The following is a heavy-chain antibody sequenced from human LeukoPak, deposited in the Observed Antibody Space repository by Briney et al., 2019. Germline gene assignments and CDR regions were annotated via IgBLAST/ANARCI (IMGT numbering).Heavy chain of an antibody. Sequence: GGSLRLSCAASGFTVSSSYMSWVRQAPGKGLEWVSVIYSGGSTYYADSVKGRFTISRDNSKNTLYLQMNSLRAEDTAVYYCARGIGQENWFDPWGQGTLVTVSS. CDR3: ARGIGQENWFDP. V-gene: IGHV3-53*01. J-gene: IGHJ5*02. CDR1: GFTVSSSY. CDR2: IYSGGST. D-gene: IGHD1-26*01.